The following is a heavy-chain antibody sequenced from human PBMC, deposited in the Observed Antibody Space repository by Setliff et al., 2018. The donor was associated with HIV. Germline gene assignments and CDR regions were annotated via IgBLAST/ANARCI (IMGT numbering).Heavy chain of an antibody. J-gene: IGHJ6*02. CDR1: GGSISSHY. D-gene: IGHD3-10*01. CDR2: MYFRGNA. Sequence: PSETLSLTCTVSGGSISSHYWSWIRQAPGKGLEWIGTMYFRGNARNSPSLKSRVTISVDTSKNQLSLNLTSVTAADTAVYYCARVETSVRGATYGMDVWGQGTAVTVS. V-gene: IGHV4-59*11. CDR3: ARVETSVRGATYGMDV.